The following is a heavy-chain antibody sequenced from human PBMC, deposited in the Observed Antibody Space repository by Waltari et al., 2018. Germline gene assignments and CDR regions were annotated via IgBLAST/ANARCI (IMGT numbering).Heavy chain of an antibody. D-gene: IGHD6-19*01. CDR2: IYTSGST. Sequence: QVQLQESGPGLVKPSQTLSLTCTVSGGSLRSGRYHWSFIRRPAGKGLEWIGRIYTSGSTNYNPSLKSRVTISVDTSKNQFSLKLSSVTAADTAVYYCARDWSDSSGWHDAFAIWGQGTMVTVSS. CDR1: GGSLRSGRYH. J-gene: IGHJ3*02. V-gene: IGHV4-61*02. CDR3: ARDWSDSSGWHDAFAI.